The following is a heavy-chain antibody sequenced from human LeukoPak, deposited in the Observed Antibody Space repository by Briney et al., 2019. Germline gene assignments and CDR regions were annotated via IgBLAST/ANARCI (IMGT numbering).Heavy chain of an antibody. CDR2: ISGSGGST. Sequence: GGSLRPSCAASGFTFSSYAMSWVRQAPGKGLEWVSAISGSGGSTYYADSVKGRFTISRDNSKNTLYPQMNSLRAEDTAVYYCAKVSELLWFGELFPPDYWGQGTLVTVSS. CDR3: AKVSELLWFGELFPPDY. CDR1: GFTFSSYA. D-gene: IGHD3-10*01. V-gene: IGHV3-23*01. J-gene: IGHJ4*02.